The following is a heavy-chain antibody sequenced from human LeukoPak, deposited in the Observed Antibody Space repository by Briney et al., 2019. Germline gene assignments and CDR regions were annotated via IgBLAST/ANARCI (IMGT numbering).Heavy chain of an antibody. V-gene: IGHV4-31*03. CDR3: ARGLDYGDYVDDY. CDR2: IYYSGST. D-gene: IGHD4-17*01. CDR1: GGPISSGGYY. Sequence: TLSLTCPFSGGPISSGGYYWSWIRQHPGKALEWIGYIYYSGSTYYNPSLKSRVTISVDTSKNQFSLKLSSVTAADTAVYYCARGLDYGDYVDDYWGQGTLVTVSS. J-gene: IGHJ4*02.